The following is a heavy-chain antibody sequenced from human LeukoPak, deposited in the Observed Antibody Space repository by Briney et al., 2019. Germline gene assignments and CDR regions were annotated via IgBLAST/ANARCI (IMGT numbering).Heavy chain of an antibody. Sequence: GASVKVSCKVSGYTLTELSMHWVRQAPGKGLEWMGGFDPEDGETIYAQKFQGRVAMTEDTSTDTAYMELSSLRSEDTAVYYCATTELLRRDGYNLPFDYWGQGTLVTASS. J-gene: IGHJ4*02. CDR1: GYTLTELS. CDR3: ATTELLRRDGYNLPFDY. CDR2: FDPEDGET. D-gene: IGHD5-24*01. V-gene: IGHV1-24*01.